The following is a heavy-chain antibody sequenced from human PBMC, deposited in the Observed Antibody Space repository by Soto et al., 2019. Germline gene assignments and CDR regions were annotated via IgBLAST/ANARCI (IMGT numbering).Heavy chain of an antibody. CDR2: ISSSSSTI. J-gene: IGHJ4*02. D-gene: IGHD1-1*01. CDR1: GYTFTSYS. V-gene: IGHV3-48*01. CDR3: AKSAYNWNDGFFDY. Sequence: SCKASGYTFTSYSMNWVRQAPGKGLEWVSFISSSSSTIYYADSVKGRFTISRDNSKNTLYLQMNSLRAEDTAVYYCAKSAYNWNDGFFDYWGQGTLVTVSS.